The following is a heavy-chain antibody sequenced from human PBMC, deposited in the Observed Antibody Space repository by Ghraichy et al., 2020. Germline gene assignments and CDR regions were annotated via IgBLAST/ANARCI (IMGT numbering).Heavy chain of an antibody. D-gene: IGHD2-15*01. CDR2: INSDGSST. Sequence: GGSLRLSCAASGFTFSSYWMHWVRRAPGKGLVWVSRINSDGSSTSYADSVKGRFTISRDNAKNTLYLQMNSLRAEDTAVYYCAREVVVVVAATYYGMDVWGQGTTVTVSS. J-gene: IGHJ6*02. CDR1: GFTFSSYW. CDR3: AREVVVVVAATYYGMDV. V-gene: IGHV3-74*01.